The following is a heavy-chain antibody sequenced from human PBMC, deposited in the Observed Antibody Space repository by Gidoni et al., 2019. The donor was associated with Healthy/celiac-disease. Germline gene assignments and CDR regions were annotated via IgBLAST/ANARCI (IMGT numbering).Heavy chain of an antibody. Sequence: EVQLVEYGRGLVKPGGSFRPSWAPSGFTFSNDWMMWVRQAPGKGLEWVGRINSKTDGGTTDYAAPVQGRFTISRDDSKNTLYLQMHRLRTEDSAVYYCRGAWEQNWGQGTLVTVSS. CDR1: GFTFSNDW. CDR3: RGAWEQN. J-gene: IGHJ4*02. D-gene: IGHD1-26*01. V-gene: IGHV3-15*01. CDR2: INSKTDGGTT.